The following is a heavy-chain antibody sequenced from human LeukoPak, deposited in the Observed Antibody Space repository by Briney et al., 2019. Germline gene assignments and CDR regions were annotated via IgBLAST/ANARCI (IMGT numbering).Heavy chain of an antibody. J-gene: IGHJ6*03. D-gene: IGHD2-2*01. CDR3: ARDVVVPAAMDSYYYYYMDV. V-gene: IGHV1-69*13. CDR1: GGTFSSYA. CDR2: IIPIFGTA. Sequence: SVKVSCKAFGGTFSSYAISWVRQAAGQGLEWMGVIIPIFGTANYAQKFQGRVTITADESTSTAYMELSSLRSEDTAVYYCARDVVVPAAMDSYYYYYMDVWGKGTTVTVSS.